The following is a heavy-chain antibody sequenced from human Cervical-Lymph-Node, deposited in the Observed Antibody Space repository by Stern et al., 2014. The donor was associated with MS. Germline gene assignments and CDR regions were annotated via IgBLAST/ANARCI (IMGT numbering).Heavy chain of an antibody. CDR3: ARDRGSYGSAAMDV. J-gene: IGHJ6*02. D-gene: IGHD5-18*01. CDR1: GFTLSSHG. Sequence: VQLVESGGGVVQPGRSLRLPCAASGFTLSSHGMHWVRQAPGKGREWVALIWYDESNEYYADSVKGRFIISRDNSKNTLYLEMNSLRVEDTAVYYCARDRGSYGSAAMDVWGQGTTVTVSS. V-gene: IGHV3-33*01. CDR2: IWYDESNE.